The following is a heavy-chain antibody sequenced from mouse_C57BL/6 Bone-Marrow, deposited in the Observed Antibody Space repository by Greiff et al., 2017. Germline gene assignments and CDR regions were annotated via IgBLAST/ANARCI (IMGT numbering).Heavy chain of an antibody. CDR3: AEGSSGPDD. J-gene: IGHJ3*01. Sequence: VKLMESGAELARPGASVKLSCKASGYTFTSYTMHWVKQRPGQGLEWIGYINPSSGYTKYNQKFKDKATLTADKSSSTAYMQLSSLTSEDSAVYYCAEGSSGPDDWGQGTLVTVSA. V-gene: IGHV1-4*01. D-gene: IGHD3-2*02. CDR1: GYTFTSYT. CDR2: INPSSGYT.